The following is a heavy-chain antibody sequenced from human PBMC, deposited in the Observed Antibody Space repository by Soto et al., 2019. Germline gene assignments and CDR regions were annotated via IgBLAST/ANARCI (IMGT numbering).Heavy chain of an antibody. CDR1: GFSFSKAW. Sequence: EVQLVESGGGLVKPGGSLRLSCAASGFSFSKAWMSWVRQAPGKGLEWVGRIKSKTDGGTTDYAAPVKGRFTISRDDSTNTLYLQMNSLKTEDTAVYYCTTDPRTVTAPFLDYWGPGTLVTVSS. V-gene: IGHV3-15*01. D-gene: IGHD2-15*01. CDR2: IKSKTDGGTT. CDR3: TTDPRTVTAPFLDY. J-gene: IGHJ4*02.